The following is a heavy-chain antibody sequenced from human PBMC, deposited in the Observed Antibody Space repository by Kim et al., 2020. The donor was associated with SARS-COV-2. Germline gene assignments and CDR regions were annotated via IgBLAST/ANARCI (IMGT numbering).Heavy chain of an antibody. J-gene: IGHJ4*02. D-gene: IGHD2-15*01. CDR3: ARDSPDGGNDY. Sequence: TNYNPTLKSRVTISVDTSKNQFSLKLGSVTAADTAVYYCARDSPDGGNDYWGQGTLVTVSS. V-gene: IGHV4-59*01. CDR2: T.